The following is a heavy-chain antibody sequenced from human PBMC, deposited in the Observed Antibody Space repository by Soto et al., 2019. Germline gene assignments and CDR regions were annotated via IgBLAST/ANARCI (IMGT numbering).Heavy chain of an antibody. CDR3: AKRRRTLGSKNWFDP. CDR1: GYTFTSYD. CDR2: MNPNSGNT. D-gene: IGHD6-13*01. Sequence: QVQLVQSGAEVKKPGASVKVSCKASGYTFTSYDINWVRQATGQGLEWMGWMNPNSGNTGYAQKFQVRVTMTRNTSISTAYMELSSLRSEDTAVYYCAKRRRTLGSKNWFDPWGQGTLVTVSS. J-gene: IGHJ5*02. V-gene: IGHV1-8*01.